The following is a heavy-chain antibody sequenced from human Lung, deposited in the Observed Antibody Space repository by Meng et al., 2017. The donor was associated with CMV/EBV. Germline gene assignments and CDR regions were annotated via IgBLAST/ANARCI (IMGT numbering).Heavy chain of an antibody. J-gene: IGHJ4*02. Sequence: SXXXSCXTSGYTFTGYYIHWVRQAPGHGLEWMGRINPNTGVTNYAQKFQGRVSMTRDTSISTAYMELGRLRSDDTAIYYCARVIVVAGTAPFDFWGQGTLVTVSS. CDR2: INPNTGVT. CDR1: GYTFTGYY. D-gene: IGHD6-19*01. V-gene: IGHV1-2*06. CDR3: ARVIVVAGTAPFDF.